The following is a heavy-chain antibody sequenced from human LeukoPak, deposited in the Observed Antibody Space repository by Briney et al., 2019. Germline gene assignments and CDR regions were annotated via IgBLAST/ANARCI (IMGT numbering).Heavy chain of an antibody. Sequence: GGSLRLSCAVSGFTFSSYWMNWVRQAPGKGLEWVANIEQDGSEKYYVDSVKGRFTISRDNAKNSLYLQMNSLRAEDTAVYYCARVVAGPIDHWGQGTLVTVSS. CDR1: GFTFSSYW. CDR3: ARVVAGPIDH. D-gene: IGHD6-19*01. CDR2: IEQDGSEK. J-gene: IGHJ4*02. V-gene: IGHV3-7*03.